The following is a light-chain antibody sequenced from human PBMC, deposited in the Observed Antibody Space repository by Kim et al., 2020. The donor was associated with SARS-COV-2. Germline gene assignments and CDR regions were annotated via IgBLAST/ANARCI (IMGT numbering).Light chain of an antibody. V-gene: IGKV1-9*01. CDR1: QGISSY. CDR2: AAS. Sequence: SASVGDRVTITCRASQGISSYLAWYQQRPGKAPNLLIYAASTLQSGVPSRFSGSGSGTEFTLTISSLQPEDFTTYYCQQVNSYPRTFGQGTKLEI. J-gene: IGKJ2*01. CDR3: QQVNSYPRT.